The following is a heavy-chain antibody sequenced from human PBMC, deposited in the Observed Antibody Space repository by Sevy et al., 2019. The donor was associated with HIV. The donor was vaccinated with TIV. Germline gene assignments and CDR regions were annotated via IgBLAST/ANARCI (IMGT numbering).Heavy chain of an antibody. D-gene: IGHD3-9*01. CDR3: SSFGRLIIINDDTFEI. CDR1: GYSISSAYS. J-gene: IGHJ3*02. Sequence: SETLSLTCTVSGYSISSAYSWGWIRQPPGKGLEWIANIYHDGSTYYNPSLNSRVTISIDTSKNQFSLKLSSVTAADTAVYYCSSFGRLIIINDDTFEIWGQGTMVTVSS. V-gene: IGHV4-38-2*02. CDR2: IYHDGST.